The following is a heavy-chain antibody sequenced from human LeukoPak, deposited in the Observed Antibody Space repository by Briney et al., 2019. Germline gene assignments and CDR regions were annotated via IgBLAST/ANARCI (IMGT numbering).Heavy chain of an antibody. V-gene: IGHV3-30*18. CDR1: GFTFSSYG. Sequence: PGGSLRLPCAASGFTFSSYGMHWVRQAPGKGLEWVAVISYDGSNKYYADSVKGRFTISRDNSKNTLYLQMNSLRAEDTAVYYCAKGRVAVALDYGMDVWGQGTTVTVSS. CDR2: ISYDGSNK. CDR3: AKGRVAVALDYGMDV. D-gene: IGHD6-19*01. J-gene: IGHJ6*02.